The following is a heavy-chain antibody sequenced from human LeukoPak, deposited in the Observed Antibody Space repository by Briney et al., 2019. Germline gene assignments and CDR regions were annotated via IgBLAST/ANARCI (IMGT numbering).Heavy chain of an antibody. D-gene: IGHD1/OR15-1a*01. CDR3: ARDCPLTRNNYYYYGMDV. J-gene: IGHJ6*02. Sequence: GGSLRLSCAASGFTFSSYAMHRVRQAPGKGLEWVAVISYDGSNKYYADSVKGRFAISRDNSKNTLYLQMNSLRAEDTAVYYCARDCPLTRNNYYYYGMDVWGQGTTVTVSS. CDR2: ISYDGSNK. CDR1: GFTFSSYA. V-gene: IGHV3-30*09.